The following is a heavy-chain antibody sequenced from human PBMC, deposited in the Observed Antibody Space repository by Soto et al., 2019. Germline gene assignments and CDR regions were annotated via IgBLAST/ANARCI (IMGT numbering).Heavy chain of an antibody. V-gene: IGHV3-23*01. D-gene: IGHD2-21*01. CDR1: GFTFRSYA. J-gene: IGHJ4*02. CDR3: VKDGEAYNGFWDYFDY. CDR2: ISGGGDET. Sequence: EVQMLECGGGLVQPGGSLRLSCAASGFTFRSYAMTWVCQAPGKGMEWVSGISGGGDETYNADSVKGRFTISRDNSKNTLYLQMNSLRVEYTAIYYCVKDGEAYNGFWDYFDYWGQGTLITVSS.